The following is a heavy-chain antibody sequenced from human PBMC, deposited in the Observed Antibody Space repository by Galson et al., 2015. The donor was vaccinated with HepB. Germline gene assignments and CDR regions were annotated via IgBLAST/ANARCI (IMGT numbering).Heavy chain of an antibody. CDR3: AKIYCSSTTCYDY. D-gene: IGHD2-2*01. J-gene: IGHJ4*02. CDR2: IRGRADTT. Sequence: SLRLSCATAGITFSTYTMTWVRQAPGKGLEWVSTIRGRADTTYYADSVKGRFTISRDSSKNTLFLQMNSLRAEDTALYYCAKIYCSSTTCYDYWGQGTLVTVSS. CDR1: GITFSTYT. V-gene: IGHV3-23*01.